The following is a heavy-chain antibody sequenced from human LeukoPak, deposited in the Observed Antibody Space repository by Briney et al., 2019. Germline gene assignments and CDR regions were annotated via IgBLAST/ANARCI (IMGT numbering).Heavy chain of an antibody. CDR1: GGSFSGYY. CDR2: INHSGST. CDR3: VRVPDAGYYGSGSLDY. V-gene: IGHV4-34*01. J-gene: IGHJ4*02. D-gene: IGHD3-10*01. Sequence: SETLSLTCAVSGGSFSGYYLSWIRQPPGKGLEWIGEINHSGSTNYNPYLNSGGTISVDTSKNQFSMKLSSVPAADPAVCYCVRVPDAGYYGSGSLDYWGKGTLVTASS.